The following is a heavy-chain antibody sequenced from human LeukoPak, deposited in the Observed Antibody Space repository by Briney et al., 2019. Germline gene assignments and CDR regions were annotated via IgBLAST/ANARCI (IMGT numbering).Heavy chain of an antibody. D-gene: IGHD6-13*01. CDR2: ISYDGSNK. CDR3: ARGGGAAAGTGVFDY. V-gene: IGHV3-30-3*01. J-gene: IGHJ4*02. Sequence: GGSLRLSCAASGFTFSSYAMHWVRQAPGKGLEWVAVISYDGSNKYYADSVKGRFTISRDNSKNTLYLQMNSLRAEDTAVYYCARGGGAAAGTGVFDYWGQGTLVTVSS. CDR1: GFTFSSYA.